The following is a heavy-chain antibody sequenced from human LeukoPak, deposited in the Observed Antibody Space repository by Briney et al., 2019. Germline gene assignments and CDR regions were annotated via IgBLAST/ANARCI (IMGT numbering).Heavy chain of an antibody. D-gene: IGHD4-17*01. Sequence: GGSLRLSCSASGFTVSNYAMHWVRQAPGKGLEYVSDISSNGGNTYYADSVKGRFTISRDNSKNTLYLQMNSLRAEDTAVYYCAKPDYGDFSGGFDYWGQGTLVTVSS. CDR2: ISSNGGNT. CDR1: GFTVSNYA. J-gene: IGHJ4*02. V-gene: IGHV3-64*04. CDR3: AKPDYGDFSGGFDY.